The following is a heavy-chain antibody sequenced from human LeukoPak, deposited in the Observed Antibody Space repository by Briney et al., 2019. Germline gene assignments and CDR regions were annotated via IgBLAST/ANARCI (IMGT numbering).Heavy chain of an antibody. D-gene: IGHD2-2*01. V-gene: IGHV3-49*04. CDR2: IRTKTYRAST. Sequence: GGSLRLSCSASGFTFGDYSMTWVRQAPGKGLEWVGSIRTKTYRASTEYAASVKGRFTISRDDSKRIAYLQMNSPKTEDTAVYYCSRVFSSTFYYMDVWGKGTTITVSS. CDR3: SRVFSSTFYYMDV. J-gene: IGHJ6*03. CDR1: GFTFGDYS.